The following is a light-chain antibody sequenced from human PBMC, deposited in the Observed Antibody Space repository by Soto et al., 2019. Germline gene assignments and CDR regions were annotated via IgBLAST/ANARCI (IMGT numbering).Light chain of an antibody. CDR2: SAS. V-gene: IGKV1-9*01. CDR1: QAMSTY. J-gene: IGKJ4*01. CDR3: HQLNGYQLA. Sequence: DIQLTQSPSFLSAFVGDTVTITCRASQAMSTYLAWYQQKPGKVPKLLIRSASTLQSGVPPRFSGGGSGTEFTLTISTLLPDDSGIYYCHQLNGYQLAFGGGTNVEIK.